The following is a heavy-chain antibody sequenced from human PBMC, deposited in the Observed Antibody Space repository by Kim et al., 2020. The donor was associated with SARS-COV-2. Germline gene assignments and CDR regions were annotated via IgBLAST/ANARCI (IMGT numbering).Heavy chain of an antibody. D-gene: IGHD6-25*01. CDR3: VKRASSSGWYGMDV. CDR1: GLTFSSYA. Sequence: GGSLRLSCSASGLTFSSYALHWVRQAPGKGLESVSTINGNGGTTNYADSVRDRFTISRDNSKNTLYLQMSSLRPEDTAVYYCVKRASSSGWYGMDVWGQGTTVTVSS. J-gene: IGHJ6*02. V-gene: IGHV3-64D*09. CDR2: INGNGGTT.